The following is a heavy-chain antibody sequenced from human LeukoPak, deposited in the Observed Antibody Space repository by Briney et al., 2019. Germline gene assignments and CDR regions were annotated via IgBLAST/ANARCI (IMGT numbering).Heavy chain of an antibody. V-gene: IGHV4-39*07. CDR2: INHSGST. CDR1: GGSISSSSYY. J-gene: IGHJ4*02. CDR3: ARGVITFGGVIVRKPGYYFDY. Sequence: SETLSLTCTVSGGSISSSSYYWSWIRQPPGKGLEWIGEINHSGSTNYNPSLKSRVTISVDTSKNQFSLKLSSVTAADTAVYYCARGVITFGGVIVRKPGYYFDYWGQGTLVTVSS. D-gene: IGHD3-16*02.